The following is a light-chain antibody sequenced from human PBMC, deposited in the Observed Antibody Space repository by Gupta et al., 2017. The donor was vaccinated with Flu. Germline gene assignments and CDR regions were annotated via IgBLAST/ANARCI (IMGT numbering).Light chain of an antibody. V-gene: IGLV2-14*01. CDR2: EVT. CDR1: SSDVGGYNF. J-gene: IGLJ2*01. CDR3: ASFTTSSTVV. Sequence: QSALTQPASVSGSPGQSITISCTGTSSDVGGYNFVSWYQQYPGKAPKLLIYEVTKRPSGVSARFSGSKSGNTASLTISGRQAEDETDYYCASFTTSSTVVFGGGTKLTVL.